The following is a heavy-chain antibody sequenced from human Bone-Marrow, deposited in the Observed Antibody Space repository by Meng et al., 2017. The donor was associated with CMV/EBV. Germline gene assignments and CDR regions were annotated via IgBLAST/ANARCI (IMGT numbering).Heavy chain of an antibody. V-gene: IGHV4-34*01. J-gene: IGHJ4*02. D-gene: IGHD2/OR15-2a*01. CDR1: GESFSGHY. Sequence: SATLSLTCAVHGESFSGHYWSWVRQTPEKGLEWIGEINDSGSANHNPFLKSRVVVSADTSKNQFSLRLTSVTAADTAIYYCVRDNSSLGTPRRFFDSWGQGTLVTVSS. CDR3: VRDNSSLGTPRRFFDS. CDR2: INDSGSA.